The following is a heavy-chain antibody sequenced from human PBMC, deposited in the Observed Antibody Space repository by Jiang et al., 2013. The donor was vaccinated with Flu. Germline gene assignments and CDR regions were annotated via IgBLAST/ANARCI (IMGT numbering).Heavy chain of an antibody. CDR3: ARVSGKDVVVTAIDAFDV. V-gene: IGHV1-69*01. Sequence: EVKKPGSSVKVSCKASGGTFSSYAISWVRQAPGQGLEWMGGIIPIFGTANYAQKFQGRVTITADESTSTAYMELSSLRSEDTAVYYCARVSGKDVVVTAIDAFDVWGQGTMVTVSS. CDR1: GGTFSSYA. J-gene: IGHJ3*01. D-gene: IGHD2-21*02. CDR2: IIPIFGTA.